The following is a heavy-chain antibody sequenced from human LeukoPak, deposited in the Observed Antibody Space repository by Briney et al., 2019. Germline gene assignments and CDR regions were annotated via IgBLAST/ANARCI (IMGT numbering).Heavy chain of an antibody. Sequence: PGGSLRLSCAASGFTFSSYEMNWVRQAQGKGMERVSYISSSGSTILYADSVKGRFTISRDKAKNSLYLQMNSLRAEDTAVYYCARDHYDSSGPNFLYFDYWGQGTLVTASS. D-gene: IGHD3-22*01. V-gene: IGHV3-48*03. CDR2: ISSSGSTI. CDR1: GFTFSSYE. CDR3: ARDHYDSSGPNFLYFDY. J-gene: IGHJ4*02.